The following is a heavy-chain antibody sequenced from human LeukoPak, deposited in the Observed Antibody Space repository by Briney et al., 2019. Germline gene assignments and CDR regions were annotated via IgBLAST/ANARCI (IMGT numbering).Heavy chain of an antibody. CDR2: INPYSGAI. CDR1: GFTFTDEY. CDR3: ARDPRSQLLLDY. Sequence: ASVKVSCKSSGFTFTDEYIHWVRQAPGQGLEWMGWINPYSGAINYAQKFQGRVTLTRDTSISTAYMELSRLTSGDTAVYYCARDPRSQLLLDYWGQGTLVTVSS. D-gene: IGHD2-2*01. V-gene: IGHV1-2*02. J-gene: IGHJ4*02.